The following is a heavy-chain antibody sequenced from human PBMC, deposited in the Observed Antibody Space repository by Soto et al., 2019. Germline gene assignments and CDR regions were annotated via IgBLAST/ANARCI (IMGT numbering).Heavy chain of an antibody. V-gene: IGHV4-34*01. Sequence: QVQLQQWGAGLLKPSETLSLTCAVYGGFVSSGSYYWSWIRQPPGKGLEWIGEMSHSGGTHFNPSLKRRGTISVDTSKNQFSLKMASVTAADTALYYWARVERGTATTVVDAFDIWGPGTMVTVSS. D-gene: IGHD1-1*01. J-gene: IGHJ3*02. CDR2: MSHSGGT. CDR1: GGFVSSGSYY. CDR3: ARVERGTATTVVDAFDI.